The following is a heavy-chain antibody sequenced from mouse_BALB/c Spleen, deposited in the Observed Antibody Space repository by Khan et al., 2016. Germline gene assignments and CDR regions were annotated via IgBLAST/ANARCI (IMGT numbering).Heavy chain of an antibody. CDR1: GFSLIAYG. CDR3: ARDGWGYYAMDY. V-gene: IGHV2-6-7*01. J-gene: IGHJ4*01. Sequence: QVQLKQSGPGLVAPSQSLSITCTVSGFSLIAYGVNWVRQPPGKSLEWLGMIWGDGTTDYNSALKSRLNITKDNSKSHEFLKMNSLQTDDTTRYYCARDGWGYYAMDYWGQGTSVTVSS. CDR2: IWGDGTT. D-gene: IGHD2-2*01.